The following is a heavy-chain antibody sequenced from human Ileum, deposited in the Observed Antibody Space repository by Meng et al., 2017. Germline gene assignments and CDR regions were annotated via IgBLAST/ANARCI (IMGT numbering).Heavy chain of an antibody. V-gene: IGHV3-74*01. CDR2: IHSDGSST. Sequence: GGSLRLSCAASGFTFSSYWMNWVRQAPGKGLVWVSRIHSDGSSTSYADSVKGRFTISRDNPKNVVYLQMNSLRAEDTAVYYCATYRAFTGDLDTDYWGQGTLVTVSS. J-gene: IGHJ4*02. CDR1: GFTFSSYW. CDR3: ATYRAFTGDLDTDY. D-gene: IGHD7-27*01.